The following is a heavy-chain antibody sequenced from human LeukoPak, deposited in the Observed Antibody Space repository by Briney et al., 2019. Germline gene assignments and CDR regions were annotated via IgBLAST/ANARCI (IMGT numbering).Heavy chain of an antibody. CDR3: ARDLAGINS. D-gene: IGHD3-10*01. Sequence: SQTLSLTCTVSGGSISSGCYYWSRIRQHPRKGLEWIGYIYHSGSAYYNPSLKSRVTISVDTSKNQFSLKLTSVTAADTAVYYCARDLAGINSWGQGTMVTVSS. J-gene: IGHJ4*02. CDR1: GGSISSGCYY. CDR2: IYHSGSA. V-gene: IGHV4-31*03.